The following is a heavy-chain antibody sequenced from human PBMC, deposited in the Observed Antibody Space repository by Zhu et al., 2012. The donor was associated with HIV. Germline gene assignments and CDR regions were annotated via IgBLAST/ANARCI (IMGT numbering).Heavy chain of an antibody. Sequence: QVQVQESGPGLVKPSETLSLTCTVSGDSVTSYYWSWIRQPPGKGLEWIGYIYHSGSSISNPSLKSRIIMSIDTSKNQLSLNLRSVTTSDTAVYYCARRGYTYDNFDSWGQGTLVTVSS. J-gene: IGHJ4*02. CDR1: GDSVTSYY. V-gene: IGHV4-59*02. D-gene: IGHD5-18*01. CDR3: ARRGYTYDNFDS. CDR2: IYHSGSS.